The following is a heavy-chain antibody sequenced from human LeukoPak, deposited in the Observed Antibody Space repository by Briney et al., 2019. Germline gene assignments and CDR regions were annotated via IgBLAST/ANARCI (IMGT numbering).Heavy chain of an antibody. CDR3: ARVSGTYFDY. CDR2: ISSSGRTI. V-gene: IGHV3-48*03. CDR1: GFTFSSYE. D-gene: IGHD1-26*01. Sequence: PGGSLRLSCAASGFTFSSYEMNWLRQAPGKGLEWVSYISSSGRTIYYADSVKGRFTISRDNAKNSLYLQMNSLRAEDTAVYYCARVSGTYFDYWGQGTLVTVSS. J-gene: IGHJ4*02.